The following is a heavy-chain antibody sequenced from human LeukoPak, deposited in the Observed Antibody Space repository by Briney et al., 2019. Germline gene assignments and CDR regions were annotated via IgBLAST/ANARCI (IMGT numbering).Heavy chain of an antibody. Sequence: ASVKVSCKTSGYTFTGYYLHWVRQAPGQGLEWMGWINPNSGGTSYAQNFQGRVTMTRDTSISTAYMELSSLRSDDTAIYYCARTTTRTSLFDYWGQGTLVTVSS. V-gene: IGHV1-2*02. CDR2: INPNSGGT. CDR1: GYTFTGYY. J-gene: IGHJ4*02. CDR3: ARTTTRTSLFDY. D-gene: IGHD4-11*01.